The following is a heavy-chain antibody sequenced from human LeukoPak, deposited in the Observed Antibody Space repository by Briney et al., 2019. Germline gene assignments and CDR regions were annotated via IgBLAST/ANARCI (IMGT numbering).Heavy chain of an antibody. Sequence: PSETLSLTCTVSGGSISSYYWSWIRQPAGKGLEWIGRIYTSGSTNYNPSLKSRVTMSVDTSKNQFSLKLSSVTAADTAVYYCARIATRSSSWYYYYYMDVWGKGTTVTVSS. J-gene: IGHJ6*03. CDR1: GGSISSYY. CDR3: ARIATRSSSWYYYYYMDV. D-gene: IGHD6-13*01. CDR2: IYTSGST. V-gene: IGHV4-4*07.